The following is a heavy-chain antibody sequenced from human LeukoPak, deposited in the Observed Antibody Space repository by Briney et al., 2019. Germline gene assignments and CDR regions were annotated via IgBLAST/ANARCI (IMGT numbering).Heavy chain of an antibody. CDR3: TTVCSGGSCYSPTSFDY. CDR2: IKSKTDGGTT. J-gene: IGHJ4*02. CDR1: GFIVSSNY. V-gene: IGHV3-15*01. Sequence: RSGGSLRLSCAASGFIVSSNYMSWVRQAPGKGLEWVGRIKSKTDGGTTDYAAPVKGRFTISRDDSKNTLYLQMNSLKTEDAAVYYCTTVCSGGSCYSPTSFDYWGQGTLVTVSS. D-gene: IGHD2-15*01.